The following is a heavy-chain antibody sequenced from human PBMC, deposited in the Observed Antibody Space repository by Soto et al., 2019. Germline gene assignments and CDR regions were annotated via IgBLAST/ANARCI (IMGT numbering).Heavy chain of an antibody. D-gene: IGHD1-20*01. V-gene: IGHV1-69*13. CDR3: AVVTGPYYYGMDV. J-gene: IGHJ6*02. CDR2: IIPIFGTA. Sequence: SVKVSCKASGGTFSSYAMSWVRQAPGQGLEWMGGIIPIFGTANYAQKFQGRVTITADESTSTAYMELSSLRSEDTAVYYCAVVTGPYYYGMDVWGQGTTVTVSS. CDR1: GGTFSSYA.